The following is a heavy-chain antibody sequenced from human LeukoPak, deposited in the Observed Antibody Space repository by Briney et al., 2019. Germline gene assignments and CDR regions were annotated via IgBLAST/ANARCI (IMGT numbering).Heavy chain of an antibody. V-gene: IGHV3-23*01. J-gene: IGHJ4*02. Sequence: PGGSLRLSCAATGFTFSTYAMSWVRQAPGKGLEWVSGISRSANSTNYADSVKGRFTISRDNSKNTLYLQMNSLRVEDTAVYYCAKRTVTPDIWGQGTLVTVSS. D-gene: IGHD3-9*01. CDR1: GFTFSTYA. CDR2: ISRSANST. CDR3: AKRTVTPDI.